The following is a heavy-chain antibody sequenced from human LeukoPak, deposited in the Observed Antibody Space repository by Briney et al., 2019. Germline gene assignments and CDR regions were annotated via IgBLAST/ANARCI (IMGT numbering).Heavy chain of an antibody. V-gene: IGHV3-74*01. CDR2: INSDGSST. D-gene: IGHD2-2*01. CDR3: AKDCSSTSCYFAEYFQH. CDR1: GFTFSSYW. Sequence: GGPLRLSCAASGFTFSSYWMHWVRQAPGKGLMWVSRINSDGSSTSYADSVKGRFTISRDNSKNTLYLQMNSLRAEDTAVYYRAKDCSSTSCYFAEYFQHWGQGTLVTVSS. J-gene: IGHJ1*01.